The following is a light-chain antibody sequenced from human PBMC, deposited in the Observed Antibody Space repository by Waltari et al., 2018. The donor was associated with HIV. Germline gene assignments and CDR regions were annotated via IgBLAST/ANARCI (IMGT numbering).Light chain of an antibody. CDR1: RSNIGSNY. V-gene: IGLV1-47*01. CDR3: AAWDDSPYV. CDR2: RNN. Sequence: QSVLTQSPSASGTPGQRVTISCSGRRSNIGSNYVYWYQQLPGTAPKLLIYRNNQRPSGVPDRFSGSKSGTSASLAINGLRSEDEADYYCAAWDDSPYVFGTGTKVTVL. J-gene: IGLJ1*01.